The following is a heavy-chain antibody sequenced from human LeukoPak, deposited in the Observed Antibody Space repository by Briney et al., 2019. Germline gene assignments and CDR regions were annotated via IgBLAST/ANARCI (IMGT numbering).Heavy chain of an antibody. J-gene: IGHJ4*02. CDR3: ARASYDFWSGYYPSYYFDY. D-gene: IGHD3-3*01. CDR2: IIPIFGTA. Sequence: SVKVSCKASGGTFSSYAISWVRQAPGQGLEWMGGIIPIFGTANYAQKLQGRVTMTTDTSTSTAYMELRSLRSDDTAVYYCARASYDFWSGYYPSYYFDYWGQGTLVTVSS. V-gene: IGHV1-69*05. CDR1: GGTFSSYA.